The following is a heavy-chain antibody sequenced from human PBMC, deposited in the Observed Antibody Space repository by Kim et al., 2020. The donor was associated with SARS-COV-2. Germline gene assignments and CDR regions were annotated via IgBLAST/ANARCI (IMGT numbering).Heavy chain of an antibody. D-gene: IGHD6-19*01. Sequence: ADSVKGQFTISRDNSKNTLYLQMNSLRAEDTAVYYCAREEYSSGWYYFDYWGQGTLVTVSS. V-gene: IGHV3-30*01. CDR3: AREEYSSGWYYFDY. J-gene: IGHJ4*02.